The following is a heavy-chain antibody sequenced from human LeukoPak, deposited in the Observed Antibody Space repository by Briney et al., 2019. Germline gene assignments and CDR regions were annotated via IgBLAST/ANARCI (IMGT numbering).Heavy chain of an antibody. J-gene: IGHJ4*02. V-gene: IGHV3-23*01. CDR2: ISGSGLST. CDR3: ARAATDY. CDR1: GFTFRSNA. Sequence: GGSLRLSCAASGFTFRSNAMSWVRQAPGKGLEWVSGISGSGLSTDYADSVKGRFTISGDNSKNTLYLQMNSLRAEDTAVYCCARAATDYWGQGTLVTVSS.